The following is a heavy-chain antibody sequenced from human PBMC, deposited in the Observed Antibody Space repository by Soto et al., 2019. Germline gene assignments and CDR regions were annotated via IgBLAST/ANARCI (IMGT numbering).Heavy chain of an antibody. Sequence: QVQLVQSGAAVKKPGSSVKVSCKASGGTFSSYAISWVRQAPGQGLEWMGGIIPIFGTANYAQKFQGRVTITADESTSTAYMELSSLRSEDTAVYYCARVHVAEMAIRWYFDLWGRGTLVTVSS. D-gene: IGHD3-16*01. CDR3: ARVHVAEMAIRWYFDL. V-gene: IGHV1-69*12. J-gene: IGHJ2*01. CDR2: IIPIFGTA. CDR1: GGTFSSYA.